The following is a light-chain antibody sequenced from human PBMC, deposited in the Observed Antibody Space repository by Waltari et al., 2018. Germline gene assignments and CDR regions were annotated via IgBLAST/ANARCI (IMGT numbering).Light chain of an antibody. CDR2: DVS. Sequence: QSALTQPASVSGSPGQSITISCTGTSSDVGAYDYFPWYQQYPGKAPQLVIHDVSSRPSGTSDRFSGSKSGNTASLIISGLQADDEADYYCSSYTASRHYVFGTGTKVTVL. J-gene: IGLJ1*01. CDR1: SSDVGAYDY. V-gene: IGLV2-14*03. CDR3: SSYTASRHYV.